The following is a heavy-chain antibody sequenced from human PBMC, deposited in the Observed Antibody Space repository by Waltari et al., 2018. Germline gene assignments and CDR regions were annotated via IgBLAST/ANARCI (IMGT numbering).Heavy chain of an antibody. J-gene: IGHJ6*02. CDR2: ISYDGSNK. CDR3: AKTPNYGSGSYYNTRYYGMDV. Sequence: QVQLVESGGGVVQPGRSLRLSCAASGFTFSSYGMHWVRQAPGKGLEWVAVISYDGSNKDYADTVKGRFTISRDNSKNTLYLQMNSLRAEDTAVYYCAKTPNYGSGSYYNTRYYGMDVWGQGTTVTVSS. CDR1: GFTFSSYG. D-gene: IGHD3-10*01. V-gene: IGHV3-30*18.